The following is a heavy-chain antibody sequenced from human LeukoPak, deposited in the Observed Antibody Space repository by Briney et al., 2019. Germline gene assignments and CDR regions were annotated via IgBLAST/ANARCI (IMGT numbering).Heavy chain of an antibody. CDR1: GYTFTGYY. CDR3: AREIIAAFRDAFDI. D-gene: IGHD2-15*01. V-gene: IGHV1-2*02. J-gene: IGHJ3*02. CDR2: INPNSGGT. Sequence: ASVKVSCKAPGYTFTGYYMHWVRQAPGQGLEWMGWINPNSGGTNYAQKFQGRVTMARDTSISTAYMELSRLRSDDTAVYYCAREIIAAFRDAFDIWGQGTMVTVSS.